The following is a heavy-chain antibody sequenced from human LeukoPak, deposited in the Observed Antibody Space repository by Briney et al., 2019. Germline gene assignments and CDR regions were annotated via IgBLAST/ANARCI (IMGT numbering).Heavy chain of an antibody. D-gene: IGHD1-14*01. J-gene: IGHJ3*02. CDR3: ARLVSSLSAFDI. Sequence: SETLSLTCTVSGGSISSYYWSWTRQPPGKGLEWIGYIYYSGSTNYNPSLKSRVTISVDTSKNQFSLKLSSVTAADTAVYYCARLVSSLSAFDIWGQGTMVTVSS. CDR1: GGSISSYY. CDR2: IYYSGST. V-gene: IGHV4-59*08.